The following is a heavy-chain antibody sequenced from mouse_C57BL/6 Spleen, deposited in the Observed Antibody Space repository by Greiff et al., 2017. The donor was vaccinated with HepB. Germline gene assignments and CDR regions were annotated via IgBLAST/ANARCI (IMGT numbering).Heavy chain of an antibody. CDR1: GYAFTNYL. CDR3: ARSITTVVVNWYFDV. J-gene: IGHJ1*03. Sequence: VQLQQSGAELVRPGTSVKVSCKASGYAFTNYLIEWVKQRPGQGLEWIGVINPGSGGTNYNEKFKGKATLTADKSSSTAYMQLSSLTSEDSAVYCCARSITTVVVNWYFDVWGTGTTVTVSS. D-gene: IGHD1-1*01. CDR2: INPGSGGT. V-gene: IGHV1-54*01.